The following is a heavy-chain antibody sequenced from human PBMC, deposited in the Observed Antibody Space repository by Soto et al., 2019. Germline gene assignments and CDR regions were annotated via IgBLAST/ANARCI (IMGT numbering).Heavy chain of an antibody. CDR3: SRQAYDFYSGAPQYYMDV. J-gene: IGHJ6*03. CDR2: IRSKGNSYAT. Sequence: EVQLVESGGGLVQPGGSLTLSCAASGFTFSASAMHWVRQASGKGLEWLGRIRSKGNSYATVYAASVKGRFTISRDDSKNTAYLQMNSLKTEDTAVYYCSRQAYDFYSGAPQYYMDVWGKGTTVTVSS. V-gene: IGHV3-73*01. D-gene: IGHD3-3*01. CDR1: GFTFSASA.